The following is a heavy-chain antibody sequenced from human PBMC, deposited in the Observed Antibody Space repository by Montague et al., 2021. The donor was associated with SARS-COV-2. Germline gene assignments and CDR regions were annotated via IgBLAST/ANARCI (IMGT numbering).Heavy chain of an antibody. CDR2: FYYTGYT. Sequence: SETLSLTCAVSGASTNSNSYYWGWIRQPPGKGLDWIGSFYYTGYTCYTPSLKSRVTISVDTSKNQFSLKLASVTAADTAVYYCASIVGDCYSDSCYAVRWGPGNAGNVPS. D-gene: IGHD2-2*01. V-gene: IGHV4-39*01. CDR3: ASIVGDCYSDSCYAVR. CDR1: GASTNSNSYY. J-gene: IGHJ6*01.